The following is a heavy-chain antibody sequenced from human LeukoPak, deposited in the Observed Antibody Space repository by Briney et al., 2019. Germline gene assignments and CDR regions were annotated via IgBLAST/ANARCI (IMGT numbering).Heavy chain of an antibody. CDR3: SRESGPYCPFGH. V-gene: IGHV4-4*02. Sequence: TGTLYLTCGVSGGSITTTNFWSWFRQPPGGGLEWIGEISLRGRTQYNPSCKSRVNISIGESKNHLYLSLASVTAADTAVYYCSRESGPYCPFGHWGQGTLVDVTS. CDR1: GGSITTTNF. J-gene: IGHJ5*02. CDR2: ISLRGRT. D-gene: IGHD1-26*01.